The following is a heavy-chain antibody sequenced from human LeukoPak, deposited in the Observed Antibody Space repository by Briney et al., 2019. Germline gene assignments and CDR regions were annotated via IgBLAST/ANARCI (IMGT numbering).Heavy chain of an antibody. J-gene: IGHJ4*02. CDR1: GDSVSSNSAV. Sequence: SQTLSLTCVISGDSVSSNSAVWNWIRQSPSRGLEWLGRTFYRSKWYNEYAESVRSRTSIDPDTSKNQISLHLNSVTPEDTAVYYCARSNYLDYWGQGTLVTVSS. CDR3: ARSNYLDY. CDR2: TFYRSKWYN. V-gene: IGHV6-1*01.